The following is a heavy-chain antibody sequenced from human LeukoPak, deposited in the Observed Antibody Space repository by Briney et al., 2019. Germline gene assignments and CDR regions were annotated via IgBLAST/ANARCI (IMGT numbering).Heavy chain of an antibody. Sequence: GASVKVSCKASGYTFTSYYMHWVRQAPGQGLEWMGWISAYNGNTNYAQKLQGRVTMTTDTSTSTAYMELRSLRSDDTAVYYCARDPRVSSGWYGVVGWFDPWGQGTLVTVSS. V-gene: IGHV1-18*04. CDR1: GYTFTSYY. J-gene: IGHJ5*02. D-gene: IGHD6-19*01. CDR3: ARDPRVSSGWYGVVGWFDP. CDR2: ISAYNGNT.